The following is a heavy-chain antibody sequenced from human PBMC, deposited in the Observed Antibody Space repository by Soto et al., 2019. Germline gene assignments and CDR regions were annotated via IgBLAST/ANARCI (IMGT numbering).Heavy chain of an antibody. CDR2: IQSGGPT. Sequence: PGGSLRLSCAASGFTVSSKYMSWVRQAPGKGLEWVSLIQSGGPTYYADSVKGRFTISRDNSENTLHLQMNSLRAEDTAVYYCAKGGYSSSDYYMDVWGKGTTVTVSS. J-gene: IGHJ6*03. V-gene: IGHV3-66*01. CDR3: AKGGYSSSDYYMDV. CDR1: GFTVSSKY. D-gene: IGHD6-6*01.